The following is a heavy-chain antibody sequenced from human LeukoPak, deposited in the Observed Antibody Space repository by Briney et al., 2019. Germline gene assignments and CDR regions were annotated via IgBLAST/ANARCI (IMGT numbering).Heavy chain of an antibody. CDR3: ASRTPGYCSSTSCPYYYYYMDV. CDR1: GFTVSSYA. CDR2: ISGSGGST. J-gene: IGHJ6*03. D-gene: IGHD2-2*01. V-gene: IGHV3-23*01. Sequence: GGSLRLSCAASGFTVSSYAMSWVRQAPGKGLEWVSAISGSGGSTYYADSVKGRFTISRDNSKNTLYLQMNSLRAEDTAVYYCASRTPGYCSSTSCPYYYYYMDVWGKGTTVTVSS.